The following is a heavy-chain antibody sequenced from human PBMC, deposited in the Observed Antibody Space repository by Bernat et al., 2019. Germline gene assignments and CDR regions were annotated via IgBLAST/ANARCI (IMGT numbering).Heavy chain of an antibody. CDR2: IIPLFGSP. V-gene: IGHV1-69*06. D-gene: IGHD2-2*01. CDR3: AGGSSDCSSSSCPYDY. Sequence: QVQLVQSGAEVKKPGSSVKVSCKASGGTFNNYAINWVRQAPGQGLEWMGGIIPLFGSPNYAQKFQGRGTITADKSTSTAYMALSSLRSDDTAAYYCAGGSSDCSSSSCPYDYWGQGTLVTVSS. CDR1: GGTFNNYA. J-gene: IGHJ4*02.